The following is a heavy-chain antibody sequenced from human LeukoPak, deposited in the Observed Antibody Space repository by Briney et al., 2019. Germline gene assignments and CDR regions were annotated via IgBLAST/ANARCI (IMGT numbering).Heavy chain of an antibody. Sequence: ASVKVSCKASGYTFTGYYMHWVRQAPGQGLEWMGWINPNSGGTNYAQKFQGRVTMTRDTSISTAYMELSRLRSDDTAVYYCARAYLVVGAIDYWGQGTLVTVSS. V-gene: IGHV1-2*02. CDR1: GYTFTGYY. CDR2: INPNSGGT. CDR3: ARAYLVVGAIDY. J-gene: IGHJ4*02. D-gene: IGHD1-26*01.